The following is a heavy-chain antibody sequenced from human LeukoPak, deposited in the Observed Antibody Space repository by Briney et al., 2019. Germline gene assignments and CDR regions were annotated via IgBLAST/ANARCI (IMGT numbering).Heavy chain of an antibody. D-gene: IGHD3-22*01. CDR2: ISGSGGST. J-gene: IGHJ4*02. CDR3: ATNPHYYDSSGPFH. Sequence: GGSLRLSCAASGLTVSNSYINWVRQPPGKGLEWVSAISGSGGSTYYADSVKGRFTISRDNSKNTLYLQMNSLRAEDTAVYYCATNPHYYDSSGPFHWGQGTLVTVSS. V-gene: IGHV3-23*01. CDR1: GLTVSNSY.